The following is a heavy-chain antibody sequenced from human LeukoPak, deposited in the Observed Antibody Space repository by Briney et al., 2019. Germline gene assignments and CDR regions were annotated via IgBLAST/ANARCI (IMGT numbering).Heavy chain of an antibody. CDR3: ARDKSITRGGWFDP. V-gene: IGHV4-59*01. CDR1: GGSISSYY. J-gene: IGHJ5*02. CDR2: IYYSGST. D-gene: IGHD3-10*01. Sequence: SETLSLTCTVSGGSISSYYWSWTRQPPGKGLEWIGYIYYSGSTNYNPSLKSRVTISVDTSKNQFSLKLSSVTAADTAVYYCARDKSITRGGWFDPWGQGTLVTVSS.